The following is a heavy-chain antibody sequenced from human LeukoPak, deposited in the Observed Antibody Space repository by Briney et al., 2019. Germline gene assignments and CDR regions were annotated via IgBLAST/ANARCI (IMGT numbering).Heavy chain of an antibody. CDR3: AKSAYGSGRHTPTYYFDY. D-gene: IGHD3-10*01. J-gene: IGHJ4*02. CDR2: ISGSGGST. V-gene: IGHV3-23*01. Sequence: GGSLRLSCAASGFTFSSYGMSWVRQAPGKGLEWVSAISGSGGSTYYADSVKGRFTISRDNSKNTLYLQMNSLRAEDTAVYYCAKSAYGSGRHTPTYYFDYWGQGTLVTVSS. CDR1: GFTFSSYG.